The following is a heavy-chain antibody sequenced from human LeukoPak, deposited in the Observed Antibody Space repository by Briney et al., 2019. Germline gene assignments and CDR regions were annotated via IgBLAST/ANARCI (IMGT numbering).Heavy chain of an antibody. J-gene: IGHJ6*03. D-gene: IGHD3-3*01. Sequence: ASVKVSCKASGGTFSSYAISWVRQAPGQGLEWMGGIIPIFGTANYAQKFQGRVTITADESTSTAYMELSSLRSEDTAVYYCARVKTPYYDFWSENYYYYMDVWGKGTTVTVSS. CDR1: GGTFSSYA. V-gene: IGHV1-69*01. CDR2: IIPIFGTA. CDR3: ARVKTPYYDFWSENYYYYMDV.